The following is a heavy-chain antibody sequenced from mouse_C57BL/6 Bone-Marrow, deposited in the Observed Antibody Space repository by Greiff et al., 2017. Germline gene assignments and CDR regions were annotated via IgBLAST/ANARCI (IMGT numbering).Heavy chain of an antibody. CDR1: GFTFSDYY. D-gene: IGHD2-5*01. Sequence: DVKLVESGGGLVQPGGSLKLSCAASGFTFSDYYMYWVRQTPEKRLEWVAYISNGGGSTYYPDTVKGRFTISRDNAKNTLYLQMSRLKSEDTAMYYCARGSTIVTDYYAMDYWGQGTSVTVSS. J-gene: IGHJ4*01. CDR3: ARGSTIVTDYYAMDY. CDR2: ISNGGGST. V-gene: IGHV5-12*01.